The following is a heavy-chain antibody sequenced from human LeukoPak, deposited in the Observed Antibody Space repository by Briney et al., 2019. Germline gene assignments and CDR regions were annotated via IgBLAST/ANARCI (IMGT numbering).Heavy chain of an antibody. V-gene: IGHV3-74*01. J-gene: IGHJ6*03. CDR3: AKAGDGGYSYGYYYYMDV. D-gene: IGHD5-18*01. CDR1: GFTFSSYW. CDR2: INSDGSST. Sequence: GGSLRLSCAASGFTFSSYWMHWVRQAPGKGLVWVSRINSDGSSTSYADSVKGRFTISRDNAKNTLYLQMNSLRAEDTAVYYCAKAGDGGYSYGYYYYMDVWGKGTTVTVSS.